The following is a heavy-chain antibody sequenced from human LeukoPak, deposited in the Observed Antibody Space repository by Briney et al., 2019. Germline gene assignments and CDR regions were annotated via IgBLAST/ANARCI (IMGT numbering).Heavy chain of an antibody. Sequence: PGRSLRLSCAASGFTFDDYAMHWVRQAPGEGLEWVSGISWNSGSIGYADSVKGRFTISRDNAKNSLYLQMNSLRAEDTALYYCAKGSGSYLDYWGQGTLVTVSS. D-gene: IGHD1-26*01. CDR3: AKGSGSYLDY. CDR1: GFTFDDYA. CDR2: ISWNSGSI. V-gene: IGHV3-9*01. J-gene: IGHJ4*02.